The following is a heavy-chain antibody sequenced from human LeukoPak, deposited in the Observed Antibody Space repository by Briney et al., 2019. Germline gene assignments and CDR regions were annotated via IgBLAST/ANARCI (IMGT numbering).Heavy chain of an antibody. V-gene: IGHV4-34*01. CDR3: ARIWVYGLVSY. CDR2: INHSGST. Sequence: SETLSLTCAVYGGSLSGYYWSWIRQPPGKGLEWIGEINHSGSTNYNPSLKSRVTISVDTSKNQFSLKLSSVTAADTAVYYCARIWVYGLVSYWGQGALVSVCS. D-gene: IGHD3/OR15-3a*01. J-gene: IGHJ4*02. CDR1: GGSLSGYY.